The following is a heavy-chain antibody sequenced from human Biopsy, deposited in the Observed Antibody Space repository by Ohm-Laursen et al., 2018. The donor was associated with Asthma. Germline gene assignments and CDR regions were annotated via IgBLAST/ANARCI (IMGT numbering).Heavy chain of an antibody. CDR2: IIPIFGTP. J-gene: IGHJ4*02. CDR3: ARSYCGGDCFSPFDY. D-gene: IGHD2-21*01. Sequence: SVKVSCKASGGTFNSDAISWVRQAPGQGLEWMGGIIPIFGTPSYAQNFQSRLTITADDSTNTVYMELSSLRSEDTAMYYCARSYCGGDCFSPFDYWGQGTLVTVSS. CDR1: GGTFNSDA. V-gene: IGHV1-69*13.